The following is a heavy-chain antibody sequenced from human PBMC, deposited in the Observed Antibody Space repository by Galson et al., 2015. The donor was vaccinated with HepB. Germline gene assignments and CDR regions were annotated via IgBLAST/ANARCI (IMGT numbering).Heavy chain of an antibody. V-gene: IGHV3-7*01. CDR3: ARGGEGGHQPLPLDC. D-gene: IGHD3-10*01. CDR1: GFTFSNYW. Sequence: SLRLSCAVSGFTFSNYWMTWVRQAPGKGLEWVANIKQDGSDEYYVDSVKGRFTISRDNAKNSLYLQMNSLRVEDTAVYYCARGGEGGHQPLPLDCWGQGTLVTVSS. J-gene: IGHJ4*02. CDR2: IKQDGSDE.